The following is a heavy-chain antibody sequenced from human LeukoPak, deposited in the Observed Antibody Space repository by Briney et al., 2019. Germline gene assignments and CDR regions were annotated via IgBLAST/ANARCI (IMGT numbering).Heavy chain of an antibody. CDR3: ARVWSTTSSGYNWFDP. V-gene: IGHV1-2*02. CDR1: GYTFTSYG. Sequence: GASVKVSCKASGYTFTSYGISWVQQAPGQGLEWMGWINPNSGDTNYAQKFQGRVTMTRDTSITTAYMELSGLRSDDTAVYYCARVWSTTSSGYNWFDPWGRGTLVTVSS. D-gene: IGHD6-6*01. CDR2: INPNSGDT. J-gene: IGHJ5*02.